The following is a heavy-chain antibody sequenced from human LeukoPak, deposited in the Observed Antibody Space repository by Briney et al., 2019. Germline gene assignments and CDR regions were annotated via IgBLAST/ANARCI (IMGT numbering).Heavy chain of an antibody. D-gene: IGHD3-10*01. CDR2: MNPNSGNT. Sequence: GSSVKVSCKASGYTFTSYDINWVRQATGQGLEWMGWMNPNSGNTGYAQEFQGRVTMTRNTSISTAYMELSSLRSEDTAVYYCARGGRFGELLELWGQGTLVTVSS. CDR3: ARGGRFGELLEL. J-gene: IGHJ4*02. CDR1: GYTFTSYD. V-gene: IGHV1-8*01.